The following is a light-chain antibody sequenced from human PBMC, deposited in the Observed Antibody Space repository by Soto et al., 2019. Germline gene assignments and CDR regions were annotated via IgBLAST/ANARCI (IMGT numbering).Light chain of an antibody. CDR3: QQCDSYWT. V-gene: IGKV1-5*03. Sequence: DTQMTQSPSTLSASVGDRVIITCRASQSINNCLAWYQQKPGKAPKLLIYQASTLESGVPSRFSGSGSGTEFTLTISSLQPDDFATYYCQQCDSYWTFGQGTKVEIK. CDR2: QAS. CDR1: QSINNC. J-gene: IGKJ1*01.